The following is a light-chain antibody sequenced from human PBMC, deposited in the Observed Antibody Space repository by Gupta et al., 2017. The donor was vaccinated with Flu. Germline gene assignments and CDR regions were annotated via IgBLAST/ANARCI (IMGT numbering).Light chain of an antibody. CDR1: QSVNGF. CDR3: QQSFTVPYN. Sequence: DIQMTQSPSSLSASVGDRVTITCRASQSVNGFLNWYQQKPGKAPKLLISIASSLRSGVPSSFSGSGSGTDYTLTINNLQPEDFAVYFCQQSFTVPYNFGLGTKLEIK. CDR2: IAS. J-gene: IGKJ2*01. V-gene: IGKV1-39*01.